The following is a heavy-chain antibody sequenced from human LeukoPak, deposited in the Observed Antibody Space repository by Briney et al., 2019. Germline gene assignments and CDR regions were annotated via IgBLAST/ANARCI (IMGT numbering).Heavy chain of an antibody. CDR3: ARYRFVVGATDSFDI. D-gene: IGHD1-26*01. V-gene: IGHV3-21*01. CDR2: ITSSSSYI. CDR1: GFTFSSYA. Sequence: GGSLRLSCAASGFTFSSYAMHWVRQAPGKGLEWVSSITSSSSYIYYADSVKGRFTISRDNAKNSLYLQMNSLRAEDTALYYCARYRFVVGATDSFDIWGQGTMVTVSS. J-gene: IGHJ3*02.